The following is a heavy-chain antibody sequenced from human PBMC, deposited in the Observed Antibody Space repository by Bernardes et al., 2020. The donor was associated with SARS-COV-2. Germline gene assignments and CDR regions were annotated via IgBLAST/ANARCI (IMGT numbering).Heavy chain of an antibody. CDR1: GFTFSSYD. D-gene: IGHD1-1*01. J-gene: IGHJ6*02. CDR2: IGTAGDT. V-gene: IGHV3-13*01. CDR3: ARGGTGTTYYYYGMDV. Sequence: GYLRRSCAASGFTFSSYDMHWVRQATGKGLEWVSAIGTAGDTYYPGSVKGRFTISRENAKNSLYLQMNSLGAGDTAVYYCARGGTGTTYYYYGMDVWGQGTTVTVSS.